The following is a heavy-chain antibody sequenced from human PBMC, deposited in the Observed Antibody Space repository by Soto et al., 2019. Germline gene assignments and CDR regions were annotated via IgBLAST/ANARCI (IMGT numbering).Heavy chain of an antibody. J-gene: IGHJ4*02. CDR1: GYTFTSYD. Sequence: QVQLVQSGAEVKKPGASVKVSCKASGYTFTSYDINWVRQATGQGLEWMGWVNPNNGHTGNAQKFQARVTMTRNTSISTAYMELDSLRSEDTAVYYCVRLFYYGSGSWVEWGQGTLVTVSS. CDR2: VNPNNGHT. CDR3: VRLFYYGSGSWVE. D-gene: IGHD3-10*01. V-gene: IGHV1-8*01.